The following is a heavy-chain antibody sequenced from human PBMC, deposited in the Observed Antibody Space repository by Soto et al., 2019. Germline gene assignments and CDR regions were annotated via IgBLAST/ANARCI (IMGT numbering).Heavy chain of an antibody. Sequence: SETLSLTCSVSGGSISSGGYYWSWIRQHPGKGLEWIEYIYYSGSTYYNPSLKSRVTISVDTSKNQFSLKLSSVTAADTAVYYCARSYYDRSGYAVDPWGQGTLVTVSS. J-gene: IGHJ5*02. CDR2: IYYSGST. D-gene: IGHD3-22*01. CDR3: ARSYYDRSGYAVDP. V-gene: IGHV4-31*03. CDR1: GGSISSGGYY.